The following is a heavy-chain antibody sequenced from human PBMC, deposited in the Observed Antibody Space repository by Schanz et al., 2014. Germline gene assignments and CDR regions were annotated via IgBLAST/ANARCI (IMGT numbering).Heavy chain of an antibody. CDR1: GGTFSTYT. Sequence: QVHLVQSGAEVKKPGSSVKVSCKASGGTFSTYTISWVRQAPGQGLEWMGRIIPSLGLAKYEQKFQDKVTITADTSTTTAYMELSGLRSEDTAVYYCASSGAGYSSSWDFDYWGQGTLVTVSS. V-gene: IGHV1-69*02. CDR3: ASSGAGYSSSWDFDY. D-gene: IGHD6-13*01. J-gene: IGHJ4*02. CDR2: IIPSLGLA.